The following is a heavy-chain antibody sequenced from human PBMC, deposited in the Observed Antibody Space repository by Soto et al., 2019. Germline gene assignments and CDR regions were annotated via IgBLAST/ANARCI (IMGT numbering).Heavy chain of an antibody. D-gene: IGHD3-22*01. V-gene: IGHV1-46*01. J-gene: IGHJ4*02. CDR2: INPSGGSI. Sequence: ASVKVSCKASRYTFTRYYIHWVRQAPGQGLEWMGIINPSGGSISYAQKFQDRVTMTRDTSTSTVYMELSSLRSEDTAVYYCARTPFSGGYYDYWGQGPLVTVSS. CDR1: RYTFTRYY. CDR3: ARTPFSGGYYDY.